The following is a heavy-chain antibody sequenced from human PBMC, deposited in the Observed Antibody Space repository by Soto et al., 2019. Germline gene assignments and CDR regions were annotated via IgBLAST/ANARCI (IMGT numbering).Heavy chain of an antibody. Sequence: QVQLVQSGAEVKKPGASVKVSCKASGYTFTSYAMHWVRQAPGQRLEWMGWINAGNGNTKYSQKLQGRVTITRDTSASTAYMELSSLRSEDTAVYYCASDHSHTSFSYMDVWGKGTTVTVSS. CDR2: INAGNGNT. J-gene: IGHJ6*03. CDR3: ASDHSHTSFSYMDV. V-gene: IGHV1-3*01. CDR1: GYTFTSYA. D-gene: IGHD2-15*01.